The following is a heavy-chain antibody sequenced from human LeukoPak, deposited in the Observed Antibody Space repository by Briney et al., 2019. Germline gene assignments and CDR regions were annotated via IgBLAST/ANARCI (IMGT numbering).Heavy chain of an antibody. J-gene: IGHJ4*02. V-gene: IGHV4-31*03. CDR2: IYYSGST. CDR1: GGSISSGGYY. CDR3: ARGPDSGGLRWSFDY. D-gene: IGHD3-22*01. Sequence: SETLSLTCTVSGGSISSGGYYWSWIRQHPGKGLEWIGYIYYSGSTYYNPSLKSRVTISVDTSKNQFSLKLSSVTAADTAVYYCARGPDSGGLRWSFDYWGQGTLVTVSS.